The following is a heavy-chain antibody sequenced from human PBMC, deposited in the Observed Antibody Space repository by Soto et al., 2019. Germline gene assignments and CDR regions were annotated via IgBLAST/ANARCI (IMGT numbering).Heavy chain of an antibody. CDR2: ISSNGGST. J-gene: IGHJ3*02. Sequence: PXGSLRLSCSASGFTFSSYAMHWVRQAPGKGLEYVSAISSNGGSTYYADSVKGRFTISRDNSKNTLYLQMSSLRAEDTAVYYCVKDLWELPEGAFDIWGQGTMVTVSS. V-gene: IGHV3-64D*08. CDR3: VKDLWELPEGAFDI. CDR1: GFTFSSYA. D-gene: IGHD1-26*01.